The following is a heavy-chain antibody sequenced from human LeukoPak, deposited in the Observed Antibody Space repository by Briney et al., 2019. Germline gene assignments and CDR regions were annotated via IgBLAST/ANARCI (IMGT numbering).Heavy chain of an antibody. D-gene: IGHD3-22*01. Sequence: SETLSLTCAVYGGSFSGYYWSWIRQPPGKGLEWIGEIYRSGATNYNPSLRSRVTVSLDKSKNQFSLRLNSVTAADTAIYYCARNAGYSDLNYWGQGVLVTLSS. V-gene: IGHV4-34*01. J-gene: IGHJ4*02. CDR1: GGSFSGYY. CDR2: IYRSGAT. CDR3: ARNAGYSDLNY.